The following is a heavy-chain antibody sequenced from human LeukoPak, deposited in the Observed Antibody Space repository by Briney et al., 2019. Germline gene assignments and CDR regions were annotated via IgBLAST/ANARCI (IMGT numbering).Heavy chain of an antibody. J-gene: IGHJ4*02. Sequence: GRSLRLSCAASGFTFSSYAMHWVCQAPGKGLDWVAVISFDGTNKHYADSVKGRFTISRDNSKNTLYLQMNSLRPEDTAVYFCARDLISWYYFDYWGQGTLVTVSS. CDR1: GFTFSSYA. CDR3: ARDLISWYYFDY. V-gene: IGHV3-30*04. CDR2: ISFDGTNK. D-gene: IGHD6-13*01.